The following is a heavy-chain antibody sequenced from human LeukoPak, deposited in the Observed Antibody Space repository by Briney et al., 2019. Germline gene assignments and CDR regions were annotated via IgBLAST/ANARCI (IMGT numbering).Heavy chain of an antibody. CDR1: GGSFSGYY. CDR3: ARHGNGVRGVISYYYYYYMDV. Sequence: SETLSLTCAVYGGSFSGYYWSWIRQPPGKELEWIGEINHSGSTNYNPSLKSRVTISVDTSKNQFSLKLSSVTAADTAVYYCARHGNGVRGVISYYYYYYMDVWGKGTTVTISS. D-gene: IGHD3-10*01. V-gene: IGHV4-34*01. CDR2: INHSGST. J-gene: IGHJ6*03.